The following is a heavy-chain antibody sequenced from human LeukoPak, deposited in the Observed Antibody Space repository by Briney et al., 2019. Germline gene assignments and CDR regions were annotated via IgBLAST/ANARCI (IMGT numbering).Heavy chain of an antibody. V-gene: IGHV4-39*07. J-gene: IGHJ3*02. Sequence: SETLSLTCNVSGDPLNDNLYYWGWIRQSPGKGLEWIGAFYSSGSTSSHSSLKSRVTISVDTSKNQFSLKLSSVTAADTAVYYCRIAVAGTGKDAFDIWGQGTMVTVSS. CDR1: GDPLNDNLYY. CDR2: FYSSGST. CDR3: RIAVAGTGKDAFDI. D-gene: IGHD6-19*01.